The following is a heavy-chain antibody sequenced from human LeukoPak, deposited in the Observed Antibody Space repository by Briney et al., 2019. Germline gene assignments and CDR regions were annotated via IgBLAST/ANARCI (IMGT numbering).Heavy chain of an antibody. CDR2: IYPGDSDT. V-gene: IGHV5-51*01. Sequence: GESLKISCKGSGYSFTSYWIGWVRQMPGKGLEWMGIIYPGDSDTRYSPSFQGQVTISADKSISTAYLQRSSLKASDTAMYYCATGIAAAGVSFDYWGQGTLVTVSS. CDR3: ATGIAAAGVSFDY. D-gene: IGHD6-13*01. J-gene: IGHJ4*02. CDR1: GYSFTSYW.